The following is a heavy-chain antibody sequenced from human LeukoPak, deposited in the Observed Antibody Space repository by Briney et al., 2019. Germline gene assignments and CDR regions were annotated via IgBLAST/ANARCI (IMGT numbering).Heavy chain of an antibody. CDR3: AKDVTQTGIFDY. V-gene: IGHV3-23*01. D-gene: IGHD3-10*01. Sequence: PGGSLRLSCAASGFTFSSYAMSWVRQAPGKGLEWVSAISGSGGSTYYADSVKGRFTISRDNSKNTLYLQMNSLGAEDTAVYYCAKDVTQTGIFDYWGQGTLVTVSS. CDR1: GFTFSSYA. J-gene: IGHJ4*02. CDR2: ISGSGGST.